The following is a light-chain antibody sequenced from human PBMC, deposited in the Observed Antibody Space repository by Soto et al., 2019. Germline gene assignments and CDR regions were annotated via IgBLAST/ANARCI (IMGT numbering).Light chain of an antibody. CDR1: SSDVGNYNY. Sequence: QSALTQPASVSGSPGQSITISCTGTSSDVGNYNYVSWYQQRPGKAPKLMIYEVSNRPSGVSNRFSGSKSGNTASLTTSGLQAEDEADYYCCSYTSSSTVFGGGTKLTVL. CDR2: EVS. V-gene: IGLV2-14*01. J-gene: IGLJ3*02. CDR3: CSYTSSSTV.